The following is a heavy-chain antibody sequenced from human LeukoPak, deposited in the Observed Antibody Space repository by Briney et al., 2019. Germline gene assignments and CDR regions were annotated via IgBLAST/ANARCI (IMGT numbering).Heavy chain of an antibody. V-gene: IGHV4-31*03. D-gene: IGHD4-17*01. Sequence: SETLFLTCTVSGGSISSGGYYWSWIRQHPGKGLEWIGYIYYSGSTYYNPSLKSRVTISVDTSKNQFSLKLSSVTAADTAVYYCARDPTDYGDYYYYGMDVWGQGTTVTVSS. CDR3: ARDPTDYGDYYYYGMDV. CDR1: GGSISSGGYY. J-gene: IGHJ6*02. CDR2: IYYSGST.